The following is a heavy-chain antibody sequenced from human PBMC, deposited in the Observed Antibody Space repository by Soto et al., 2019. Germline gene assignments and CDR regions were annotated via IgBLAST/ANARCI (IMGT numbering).Heavy chain of an antibody. Sequence: EVQLLESGGGLVQPGGSLRLSCAASGFTFSSYAMRWVRQAPGKGLEWVSAISGSGDSTYYADSVKGRFTTSRDNSKNTLYMQMNSLRAEDTAVYYCARRGSGSWYDYWGQGTLVTVSS. J-gene: IGHJ4*02. CDR1: GFTFSSYA. CDR2: ISGSGDST. CDR3: ARRGSGSWYDY. V-gene: IGHV3-23*01. D-gene: IGHD1-26*01.